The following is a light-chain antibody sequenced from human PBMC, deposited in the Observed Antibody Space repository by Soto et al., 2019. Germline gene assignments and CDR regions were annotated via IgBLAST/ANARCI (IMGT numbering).Light chain of an antibody. Sequence: SYELTQPPSVSVSPGQTASITCSGDELGDKYASWYQQKPGQSPVVVIYQNSKRPSGIPERFSGSNSGNTATLTIGGTQAMDEADYYCQAWDSSTVVFGGGTKVTVL. CDR2: QNS. CDR3: QAWDSSTVV. CDR1: ELGDKY. J-gene: IGLJ2*01. V-gene: IGLV3-1*01.